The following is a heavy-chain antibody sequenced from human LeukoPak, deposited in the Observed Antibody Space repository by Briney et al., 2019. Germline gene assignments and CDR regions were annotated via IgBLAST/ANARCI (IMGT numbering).Heavy chain of an antibody. J-gene: IGHJ4*02. CDR1: GYTFTSYD. V-gene: IGHV1-8*01. CDR2: MNPNSGNT. Sequence: GASVKVSCKASGYTFTSYDINWVRQATGQGLEWMGWMNPNSGNTGYAQKFQGRVTMTRNTSISTAYMELSSLRSEDTAVYYCARAPLYYYDSSGYYRVYYFDYWGQGTLVTVSS. CDR3: ARAPLYYYDSSGYYRVYYFDY. D-gene: IGHD3-22*01.